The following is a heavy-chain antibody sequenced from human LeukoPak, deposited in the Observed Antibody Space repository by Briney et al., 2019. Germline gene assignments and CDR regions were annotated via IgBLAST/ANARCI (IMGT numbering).Heavy chain of an antibody. V-gene: IGHV3-30*02. Sequence: GGSLRLSCAASGFTFSSYGMHWVRQAPGKGLEWVAFIRYNGSNKYYADSVKGRFTISRDNSKNTLYLQMNSLRAEDTAVYYCATQRGTWIQLWSSPNYWGQGTLVTVSS. CDR1: GFTFSSYG. J-gene: IGHJ4*02. CDR2: IRYNGSNK. CDR3: ATQRGTWIQLWSSPNY. D-gene: IGHD5-18*01.